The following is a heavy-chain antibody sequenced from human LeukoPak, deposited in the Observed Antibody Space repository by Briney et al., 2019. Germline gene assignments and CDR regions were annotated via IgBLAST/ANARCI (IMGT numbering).Heavy chain of an antibody. Sequence: SETLSLTCTVSGGSISSYYWSWIRQPPGEGLEWIGYIYYSGSTNYNPSLKSRVTISVDTSKNQFSLKLSSVTAADTAVYYCASGDYVWGSYHYWGQGTLVTVSS. CDR2: IYYSGST. J-gene: IGHJ4*02. CDR1: GGSISSYY. CDR3: ASGDYVWGSYHY. D-gene: IGHD3-16*02. V-gene: IGHV4-59*01.